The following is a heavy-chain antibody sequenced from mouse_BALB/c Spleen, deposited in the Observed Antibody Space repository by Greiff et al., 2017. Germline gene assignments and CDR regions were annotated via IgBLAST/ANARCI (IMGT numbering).Heavy chain of an antibody. V-gene: IGHV5-9-4*01. J-gene: IGHJ4*01. Sequence: EVKVVESGGGLVKPGGSLKLSCAASGFTFSSYAMSWVRQSPEKRLEWVAEISSGGSYTYYPDTVTGRFTISRDNAKNTLYLEMSSLRSEDTAMYYCARGLRGAMDYWGQGTSVTVSS. CDR2: ISSGGSYT. CDR3: ARGLRGAMDY. CDR1: GFTFSSYA. D-gene: IGHD1-1*01.